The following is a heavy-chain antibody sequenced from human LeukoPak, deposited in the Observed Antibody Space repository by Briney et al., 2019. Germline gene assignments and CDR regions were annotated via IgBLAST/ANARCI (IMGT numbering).Heavy chain of an antibody. J-gene: IGHJ4*02. CDR3: ARGYDYVWGSYRYIPYYFDY. CDR2: IKQDGSEK. Sequence: GESLKISCAASGFTFSSYWMSWVRQAPGKGLEWVANIKQDGSEKYYVDSVKGRFTISRDNAKNSLYLQMNSLRAEDTAVYYCARGYDYVWGSYRYIPYYFDYWGQGTLVTVSS. CDR1: GFTFSSYW. D-gene: IGHD3-16*02. V-gene: IGHV3-7*01.